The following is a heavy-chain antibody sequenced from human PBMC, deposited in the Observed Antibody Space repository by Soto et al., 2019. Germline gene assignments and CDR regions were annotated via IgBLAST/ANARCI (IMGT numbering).Heavy chain of an antibody. V-gene: IGHV3-23*01. J-gene: IGHJ6*02. Sequence: EVQRLESGGGLVQPGGSLRLSCAASGFTFRSYAMNWVRQAPGKGLEWVSGISGSGDSTYYADSVKGRFTISRDNSKKERYVQKNTLSAEDTAVYYGANCGGSIWDNAMDVWGQGDTVTVSS. CDR1: GFTFRSYA. CDR3: ANCGGSIWDNAMDV. D-gene: IGHD2-21*01. CDR2: ISGSGDST.